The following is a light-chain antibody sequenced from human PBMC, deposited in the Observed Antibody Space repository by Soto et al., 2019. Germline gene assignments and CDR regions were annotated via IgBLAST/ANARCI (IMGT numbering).Light chain of an antibody. CDR2: GNE. Sequence: QSVRTQPPSTSGTPGQRVTISCSGSSSNIGTNLVYWYQLVPGTAPKLLIYGNEERPSGVPGRFSGSKSGTSASLAISGLQSEDEADYYWAAWDGSLNGVLFGGGTKVTVL. CDR3: AAWDGSLNGVL. V-gene: IGLV1-44*01. CDR1: SSNIGTNL. J-gene: IGLJ2*01.